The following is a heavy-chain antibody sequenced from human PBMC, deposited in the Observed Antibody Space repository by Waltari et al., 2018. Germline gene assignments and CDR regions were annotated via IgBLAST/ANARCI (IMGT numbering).Heavy chain of an antibody. CDR3: ARGNPPDYYYYYMDV. V-gene: IGHV1-8*01. J-gene: IGHJ6*03. CDR2: TKPNSSNT. CDR1: GYTFTSYD. Sequence: QVQLVQSGAEVKKPGASVKVSCKASGYTFTSYDINWVRQATGQGLEWMGWTKPNSSNTGYAQKFQGRVTMTRNTSISTAYMELSSLRSEDTAVYYCARGNPPDYYYYYMDVWGKGTTVTVSS.